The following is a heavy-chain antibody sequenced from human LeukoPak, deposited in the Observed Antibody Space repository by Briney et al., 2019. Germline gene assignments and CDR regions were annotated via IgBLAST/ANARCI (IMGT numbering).Heavy chain of an antibody. D-gene: IGHD2-2*02. CDR3: AKGYCSSTSCYIGTGWFDP. Sequence: SVKVSCKASGGTFSSYAISWVRQAPGQGLEWMGGIIPIFGTANYAQKFQGRVTITADESTSTAYMELSSLRSEDTAVYYCAKGYCSSTSCYIGTGWFDPWGQGTLVTVSS. J-gene: IGHJ5*02. V-gene: IGHV1-69*01. CDR1: GGTFSSYA. CDR2: IIPIFGTA.